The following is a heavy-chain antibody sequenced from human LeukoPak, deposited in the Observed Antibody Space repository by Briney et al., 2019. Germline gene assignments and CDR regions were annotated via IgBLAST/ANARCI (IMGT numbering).Heavy chain of an antibody. J-gene: IGHJ4*02. CDR1: GFSFSSYG. D-gene: IGHD2/OR15-2a*01. V-gene: IGHV3-21*03. CDR3: ARDFYDGFALDY. CDR2: IFSSSTYI. Sequence: GGSLRLSCEASGFSFSSYGMSWVRQAPGKGLEWVSFIFSSSTYIYYTDSVKGRFTISRDNARNSLYLQMDNLRAEDTGVYYCARDFYDGFALDYWGQGTLVTVSS.